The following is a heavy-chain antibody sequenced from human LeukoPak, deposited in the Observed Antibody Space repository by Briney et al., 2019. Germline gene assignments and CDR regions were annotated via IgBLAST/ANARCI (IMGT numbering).Heavy chain of an antibody. D-gene: IGHD1-1*01. CDR2: ISANDGKI. J-gene: IGHJ4*02. CDR3: ARELHVERDDY. CDR1: GFVLTSYG. Sequence: ASVTVSCKASGFVLTSYGFTWVRQAPGQGLEWMGWISANDGKIHYSERHQGRVTMTTDTVTSTAYMELRSLRSDDTAVYYCARELHVERDDYWGQGTLVTVSS. V-gene: IGHV1-18*01.